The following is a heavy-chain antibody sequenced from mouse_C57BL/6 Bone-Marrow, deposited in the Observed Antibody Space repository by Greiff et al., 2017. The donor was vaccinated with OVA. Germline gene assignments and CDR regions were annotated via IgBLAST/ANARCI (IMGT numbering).Heavy chain of an antibody. CDR3: ARYYGSSYEAMDY. J-gene: IGHJ4*01. D-gene: IGHD1-1*01. CDR2: IYPGSGNT. Sequence: VQVVESGAELARPGASVKLSCKASGYTFTDYYINWVKQRPGQGLEWIARIYPGSGNTYYNEKFKGKATLTAEKSSSTAYMQLSSLTSEDSAVYFCARYYGSSYEAMDYWGQGTSVTVSS. CDR1: GYTFTDYY. V-gene: IGHV1-76*01.